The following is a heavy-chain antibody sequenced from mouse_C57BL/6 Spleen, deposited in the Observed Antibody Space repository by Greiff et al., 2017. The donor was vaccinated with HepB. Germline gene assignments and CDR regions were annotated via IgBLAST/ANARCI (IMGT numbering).Heavy chain of an antibody. J-gene: IGHJ4*01. CDR3: AYYGNHVDAMDY. V-gene: IGHV1-55*01. D-gene: IGHD2-1*01. CDR1: GYTFTSYW. Sequence: VQLQQPGAELVKPGASVKMSCKASGYTFTSYWITWVKQRPGQGLEWIGDIYPGSGSTNYNEKFKSKATLTVDTSSSTAYMQLSSLTSEDSAVYYCAYYGNHVDAMDYWGQGTSVTVSS. CDR2: IYPGSGST.